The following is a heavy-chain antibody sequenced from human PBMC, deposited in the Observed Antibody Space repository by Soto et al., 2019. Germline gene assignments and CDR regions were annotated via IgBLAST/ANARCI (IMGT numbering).Heavy chain of an antibody. CDR3: ARGGNYYDSSGYYPTELFDY. CDR2: IYYSGST. D-gene: IGHD3-22*01. V-gene: IGHV4-59*01. J-gene: IGHJ4*02. CDR1: GFYISSYY. Sequence: PSETLSLTSPVSGFYISSYYWSWIRQPPGKGLEWIGYIYYSGSTNYNPSLKSRVTISVDTSKNQFSLKLSSVTAADTAVYYCARGGNYYDSSGYYPTELFDYWGQGTLVTVSS.